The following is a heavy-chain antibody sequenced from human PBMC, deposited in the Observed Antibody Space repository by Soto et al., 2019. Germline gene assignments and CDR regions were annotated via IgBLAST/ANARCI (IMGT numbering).Heavy chain of an antibody. J-gene: IGHJ5*02. Sequence: GGSLRLSCAASGFTFSSYDMHWVRQATGKGLEWVSAIGTAGDTYYPGSVKGRFTISRENAKNSLYLQMNSLRAGDTAVYYCARGLKEYSSSSELIAYWFDPWGQGTLVTVSS. CDR1: GFTFSSYD. CDR3: ARGLKEYSSSSELIAYWFDP. D-gene: IGHD6-6*01. V-gene: IGHV3-13*01. CDR2: IGTAGDT.